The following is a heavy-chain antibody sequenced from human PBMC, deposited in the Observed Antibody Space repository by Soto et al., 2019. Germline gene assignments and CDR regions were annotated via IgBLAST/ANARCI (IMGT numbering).Heavy chain of an antibody. CDR2: INAGSGYT. Sequence: QVQLVQSGAEVKKPGASVKVSCKASGYSFTSYSMHWVRQAPGQRLEWLGWINAGSGYTTYSQKFQGRVTLTRDTSATTAYMELSSLRSEDTAVYYCASGLPGYVDNWGPGTLVTVSS. CDR3: ASGLPGYVDN. J-gene: IGHJ4*02. V-gene: IGHV1-3*01. CDR1: GYSFTSYS. D-gene: IGHD4-17*01.